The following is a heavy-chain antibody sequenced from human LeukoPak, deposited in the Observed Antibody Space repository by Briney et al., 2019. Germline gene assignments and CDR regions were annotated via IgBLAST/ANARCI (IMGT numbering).Heavy chain of an antibody. J-gene: IGHJ2*01. Sequence: ASVKVSCKASGSTFSGYHMHWVRQAPGQGLEWMGWINPNSGGTNYAQKFQGRVTMTRDTSMSTVYMELSRLRSDDTAVYYCVRDPGTSPWETLGWYFDLWGRGTLVTVSS. CDR1: GSTFSGYH. CDR3: VRDPGTSPWETLGWYFDL. D-gene: IGHD1-26*01. V-gene: IGHV1-2*02. CDR2: INPNSGGT.